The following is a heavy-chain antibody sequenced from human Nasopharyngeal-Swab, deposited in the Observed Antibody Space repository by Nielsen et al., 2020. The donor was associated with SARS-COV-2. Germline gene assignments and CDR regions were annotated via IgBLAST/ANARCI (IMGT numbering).Heavy chain of an antibody. CDR3: AKPFWSGYYSGDSFDF. Sequence: WIRQPPGKGLEWVSLICGDGDSASYRDSVKGRFTISRENNKNSLYLQMNSLTVEDTALYYCAKPFWSGYYSGDSFDFWGQGTMVTVSS. V-gene: IGHV3-43*02. D-gene: IGHD3-3*01. J-gene: IGHJ3*01. CDR2: ICGDGDSA.